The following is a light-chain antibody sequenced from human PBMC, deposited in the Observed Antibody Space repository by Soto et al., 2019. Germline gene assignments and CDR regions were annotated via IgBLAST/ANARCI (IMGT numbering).Light chain of an antibody. CDR2: GAS. Sequence: IVLTQSPGTLSLSPGEGATLSCRASQSVSSSFLAWYQQKPGQAPRLLIYGASSRATGIPDRFRGSASGTDFTLTISRLEPEDFALYYCQQYGSSPWTFGQGTKVEIK. CDR1: QSVSSSF. V-gene: IGKV3-20*01. J-gene: IGKJ1*01. CDR3: QQYGSSPWT.